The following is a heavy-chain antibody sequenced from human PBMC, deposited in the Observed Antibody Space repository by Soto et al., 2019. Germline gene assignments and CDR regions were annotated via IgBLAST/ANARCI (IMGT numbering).Heavy chain of an antibody. CDR2: INSHETIT. V-gene: IGHV3-74*01. CDR3: VCFECGRTAVVTAMEANGY. D-gene: IGHD2-21*02. CDR1: GFTFSNYW. Sequence: VQLVASGGGLVQPGGSLRLSCAASGFTFSNYWMHWVHQSPGKGLVWVSRINSHETITSYADSVKGRFTISRDNAKNTLYVQMSSLRVEDTALYYCVCFECGRTAVVTAMEANGYWGQGTLVTFSS. J-gene: IGHJ4*02.